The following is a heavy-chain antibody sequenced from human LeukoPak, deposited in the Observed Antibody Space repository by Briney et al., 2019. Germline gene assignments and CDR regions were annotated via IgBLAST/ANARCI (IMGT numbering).Heavy chain of an antibody. D-gene: IGHD3-16*01. J-gene: IGHJ3*02. CDR1: GFTFSSYA. V-gene: IGHV3-23*01. CDR2: ISGSGGST. CDR3: AKAVGEGQITFGGDDDAFDI. Sequence: TGGSLRLSCAASGFTFSSYAMSWVRQAPGKGLEWVSAISGSGGSTYYADSVKGRFTISRDNSKNTLYRQMNSLRAEDTAVYYCAKAVGEGQITFGGDDDAFDIWGQGTMVTVSS.